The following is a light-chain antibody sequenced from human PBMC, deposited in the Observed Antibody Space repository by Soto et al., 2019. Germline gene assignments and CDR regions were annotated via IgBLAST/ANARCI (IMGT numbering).Light chain of an antibody. Sequence: VVTQPPSASGTPGQRVTISCSGGSSNIGRHVVNWYQQLPGAAPKLLIYNTHQRPSGVPDRISGSKSGTSASLTISGLQSEDEADYYCAAWDDSLRGAVFGGGTQLTVL. CDR3: AAWDDSLRGAV. V-gene: IGLV1-44*01. J-gene: IGLJ7*01. CDR2: NTH. CDR1: SSNIGRHV.